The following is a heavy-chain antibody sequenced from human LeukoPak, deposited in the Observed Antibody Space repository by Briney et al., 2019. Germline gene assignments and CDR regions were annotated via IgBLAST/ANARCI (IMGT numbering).Heavy chain of an antibody. J-gene: IGHJ4*02. Sequence: GGSLRLSCAASGFTFSDHYMDWVRRAPGKGLVWVGRIRNKANSYTTEYAASVKGRFTVSRDNSKNSLYLQMNSLKTEDTAVYYCVGGAVYYFDCWGQGTLVTVSS. CDR1: GFTFSDHY. CDR3: VGGAVYYFDC. CDR2: IRNKANSYTT. V-gene: IGHV3-72*01.